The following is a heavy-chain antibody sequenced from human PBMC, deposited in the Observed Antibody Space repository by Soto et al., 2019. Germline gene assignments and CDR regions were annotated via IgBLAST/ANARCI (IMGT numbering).Heavy chain of an antibody. CDR3: ARIQYYDILTGELNPSTNWFDP. V-gene: IGHV1-69*01. CDR2: IIPIFGTA. D-gene: IGHD3-9*01. Sequence: QVQLVQSGAEVKKPGSSVKVSCKASGGTFSSYAISWVRQAPGQGLEWMGGIIPIFGTANYAHKFQGRVTITADESTSTAYMELSSLRSEDTAVYYCARIQYYDILTGELNPSTNWFDPWGQGTLVTVSS. CDR1: GGTFSSYA. J-gene: IGHJ5*02.